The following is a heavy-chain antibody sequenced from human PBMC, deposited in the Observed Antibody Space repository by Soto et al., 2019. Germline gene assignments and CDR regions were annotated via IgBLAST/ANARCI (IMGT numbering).Heavy chain of an antibody. CDR2: ISSDGTTT. Sequence: EVQLVQSGGGLAQPGKSLRLSCAASGFTFRKFWMHWVRQVPGKGPVWVSYISSDGTTTDYADSVKGRFTISRDNAKDKLYLQIDSLRAEETAVYYCAIQDCTNDVCLEAAVTVGGALESWGQGTLVTVSS. CDR3: AIQDCTNDVCLEAAVTVGGALES. J-gene: IGHJ1*01. V-gene: IGHV3-74*01. CDR1: GFTFRKFW. D-gene: IGHD2-8*01.